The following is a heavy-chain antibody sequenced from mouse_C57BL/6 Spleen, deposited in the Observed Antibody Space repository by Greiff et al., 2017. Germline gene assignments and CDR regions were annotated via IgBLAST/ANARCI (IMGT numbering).Heavy chain of an antibody. D-gene: IGHD4-1*01. Sequence: QVQLKESGAELVKPGASVKISCKASGYAFSSYWMNWVKQRPGKGLGWIGQIYPGDGDTNYNGKFKGKATLTADKSSSTAYLQHSSLTSEDSAVYYCATKTLGRDYAMDYWGQGTSVTVSS. CDR1: GYAFSSYW. CDR2: IYPGDGDT. J-gene: IGHJ4*01. CDR3: ATKTLGRDYAMDY. V-gene: IGHV1-80*01.